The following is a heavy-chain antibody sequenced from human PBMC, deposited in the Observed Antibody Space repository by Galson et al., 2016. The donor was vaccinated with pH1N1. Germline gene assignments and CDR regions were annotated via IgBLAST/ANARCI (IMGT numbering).Heavy chain of an antibody. V-gene: IGHV3-30*04. CDR3: ARDSEYSGHEGFH. CDR1: GFTFTSYA. D-gene: IGHD5-12*01. Sequence: LSCAASGFTFTSYAMHWVRQAPGKGLEWVAVILYDGTNEYYADSVKGRFTISRDKTQSTVYLQTNSLRTEDTAVYYCARDSEYSGHEGFHWAQGTLVIVSS. J-gene: IGHJ4*02. CDR2: ILYDGTNE.